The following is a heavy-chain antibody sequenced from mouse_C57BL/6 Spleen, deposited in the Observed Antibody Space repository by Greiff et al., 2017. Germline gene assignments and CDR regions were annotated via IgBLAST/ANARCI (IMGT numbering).Heavy chain of an antibody. CDR1: GYTFTSYG. CDR3: ARHYDYDLGAADAMDC. V-gene: IGHV1-81*01. D-gene: IGHD2-4*01. CDR2: IYPRSGNT. Sequence: VKLVESGAELARPGASVKLSCKASGYTFTSYGISWVKQRTGQGLEWIGEIYPRSGNTYYNEKFKGKATLTADKSSSTAYMELRSLTSEDSAVYFCARHYDYDLGAADAMDCWGQGTSVTVSS. J-gene: IGHJ4*01.